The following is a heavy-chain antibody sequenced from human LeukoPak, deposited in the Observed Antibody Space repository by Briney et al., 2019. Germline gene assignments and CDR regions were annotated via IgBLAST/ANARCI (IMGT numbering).Heavy chain of an antibody. V-gene: IGHV1-69-2*01. J-gene: IGHJ4*02. CDR1: GYTFTDYY. CDR2: VDPEDGET. Sequence: ASVKVSCKVSGYTFTDYYIHWVQQAPGKGLEWMGLVDPEDGETIYAEKFQGRVTITADTSTDTAYMELSSLRSEDTAVYYCATGMGSYPREYWGQGTLVTVSS. D-gene: IGHD1-26*01. CDR3: ATGMGSYPREY.